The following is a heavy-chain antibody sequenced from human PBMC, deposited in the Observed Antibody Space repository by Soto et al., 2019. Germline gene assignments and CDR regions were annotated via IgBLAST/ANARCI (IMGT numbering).Heavy chain of an antibody. V-gene: IGHV5-10-1*01. CDR1: GCRFTNYW. J-gene: IGHJ5*02. Sequence: GESLKISCKGSGCRFTNYWISWVLRMPGKGLEWMGNIDPVDSYTNYSPSFQGHVTFSVDTSISTAYLQWSSLKASDTAMYYCARIESIARNWFDPWGQGTLVTVSS. CDR2: IDPVDSYT. CDR3: ARIESIARNWFDP. D-gene: IGHD6-13*01.